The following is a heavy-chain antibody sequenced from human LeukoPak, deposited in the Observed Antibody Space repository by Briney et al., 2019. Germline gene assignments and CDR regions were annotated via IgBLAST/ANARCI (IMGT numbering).Heavy chain of an antibody. CDR2: INTDGSNT. Sequence: GGSLRLSCAASGFTFDYYWMHWVRQAPGKGLMRVSRINTDGSNTHYADSVKGRFTISRDNAKNTLYLQMNGLRVEDTAVYYCVVWGEDRSGHRFDFWGQGTLVTVSS. CDR3: VVWGEDRSGHRFDF. V-gene: IGHV3-74*01. CDR1: GFTFDYYW. J-gene: IGHJ4*02. D-gene: IGHD3-22*01.